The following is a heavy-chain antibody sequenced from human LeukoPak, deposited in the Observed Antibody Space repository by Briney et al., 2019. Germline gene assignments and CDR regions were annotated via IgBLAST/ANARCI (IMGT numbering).Heavy chain of an antibody. V-gene: IGHV4-31*03. CDR1: GGSISSGGYY. CDR3: ARGVAYYDFWSGYYGVQDYYYMDV. Sequence: TLSLTCTVSGGSISSGGYYWSWIRQHPGKGLEWIGYIYYSGSTYYNPSLKSRVTISVDTSKNQFSLKLSSVTAADTAVYYCARGVAYYDFWSGYYGVQDYYYMDVWGKGTTVTVSS. CDR2: IYYSGST. J-gene: IGHJ6*03. D-gene: IGHD3-3*01.